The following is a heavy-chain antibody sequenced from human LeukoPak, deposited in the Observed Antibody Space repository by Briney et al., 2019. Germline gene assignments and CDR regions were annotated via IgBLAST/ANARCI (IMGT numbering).Heavy chain of an antibody. CDR2: IYYTGST. CDR1: GVSINNYY. J-gene: IGHJ1*01. Sequence: PSETLSLTCAVSGVSINNYYWSWIRQPPGKGLEWIGNIYYTGSTTHNPSLKSRVTISVDTSKNQFSLSLSSVTAADTAVYYCARDMGLVAASEYFQQWGQGTLVTVSS. V-gene: IGHV4-59*01. D-gene: IGHD2-15*01. CDR3: ARDMGLVAASEYFQQ.